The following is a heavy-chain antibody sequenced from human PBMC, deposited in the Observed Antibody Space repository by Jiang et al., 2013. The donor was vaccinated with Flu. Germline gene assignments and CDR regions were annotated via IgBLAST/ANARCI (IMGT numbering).Heavy chain of an antibody. Sequence: GPGLVKPSETLSLTCAVSGYSISSGYYWGWIRQPPGKGLEWIGSIYHSGSTYYNPSLKSRVTISVDTSKNQFSLKLSSVTAADTAVYYCARAVVPAALNWFDPWGQGTLVTVSS. CDR3: ARAVVPAALNWFDP. D-gene: IGHD2-2*01. J-gene: IGHJ5*02. V-gene: IGHV4-38-2*01. CDR1: GYSISSGYY. CDR2: IYHSGST.